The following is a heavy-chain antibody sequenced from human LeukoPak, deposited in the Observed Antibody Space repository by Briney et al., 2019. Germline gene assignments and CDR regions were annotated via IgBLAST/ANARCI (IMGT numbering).Heavy chain of an antibody. V-gene: IGHV4-34*01. CDR1: GGSFSGYS. J-gene: IGHJ4*02. CDR3: ARDCGFGEFYFDY. CDR2: INHSGST. D-gene: IGHD3-10*01. Sequence: KPSETLSLNCGVYGGSFSGYSWSWIRQPPGKGLEWIGEINHSGSTTYNPSLKSRATISVDTSKNQFSLKLSSVTAADTAVYYCARDCGFGEFYFDYWGQGTLVTVSS.